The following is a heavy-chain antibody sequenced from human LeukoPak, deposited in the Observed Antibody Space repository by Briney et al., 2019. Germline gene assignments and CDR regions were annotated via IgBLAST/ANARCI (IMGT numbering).Heavy chain of an antibody. CDR3: ARGAVLGDYEWFDP. V-gene: IGHV4-34*01. CDR1: GGSFSGYY. Sequence: SETLSLTCAVYGGSFSGYYWSWIRQPPGKGLEWIGEINHSGSTNYNPSLKSRVTISVDTSKNQFSLKLSSVTAADTAVYYCARGAVLGDYEWFDPWGQGTLVTVSS. CDR2: INHSGST. J-gene: IGHJ5*02. D-gene: IGHD4-17*01.